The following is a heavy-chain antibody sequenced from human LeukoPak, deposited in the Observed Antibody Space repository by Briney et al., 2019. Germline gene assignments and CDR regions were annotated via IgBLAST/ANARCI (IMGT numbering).Heavy chain of an antibody. CDR1: GYTFTGYY. CDR2: INPNSGGT. D-gene: IGHD2-15*01. CDR3: ARASSDIVVVVALDY. V-gene: IGHV1-2*02. Sequence: ASVKVSYKASGYTFTGYYMHRVRQAPGQGLEWMGWINPNSGGTNYAQKFQGRVTMTRDTSISTAYMELSRLRSDDTAVYYCARASSDIVVVVALDYWGQGTLVTVSS. J-gene: IGHJ4*02.